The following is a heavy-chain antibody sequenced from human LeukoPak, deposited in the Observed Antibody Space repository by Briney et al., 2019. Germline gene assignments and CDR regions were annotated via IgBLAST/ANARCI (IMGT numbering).Heavy chain of an antibody. CDR1: GYSFTTYW. CDR3: ARLSDDSSHYMDV. CDR2: IDPGDSHT. V-gene: IGHV5-51*01. J-gene: IGHJ6*03. D-gene: IGHD6-6*01. Sequence: GVSLKISCKGSGYSFTTYWIGWVRQMPGKGLEWMGIIDPGDSHTRYSPSFQGQVTISSDKSISTAYLQWSSLKASDTAMYYCARLSDDSSHYMDVWGKGTTVTVSS.